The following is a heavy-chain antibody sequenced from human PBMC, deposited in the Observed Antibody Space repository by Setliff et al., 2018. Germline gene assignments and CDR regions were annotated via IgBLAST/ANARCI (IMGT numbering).Heavy chain of an antibody. V-gene: IGHV4-61*02. CDR2: IYTDGTT. D-gene: IGHD2-8*01. Sequence: PSETLSLTCTVSGASLRSGSNYWGWFRQPAGKGLEWVGRIYTDGTTNYNPSLKSRVSISADTSRNHFSLRMTSVSAADTAVYYCAKEHVVISFVTNTHHHYCMDVWGQGTTVTVSS. J-gene: IGHJ6*02. CDR1: GASLRSGSNY. CDR3: AKEHVVISFVTNTHHHYCMDV.